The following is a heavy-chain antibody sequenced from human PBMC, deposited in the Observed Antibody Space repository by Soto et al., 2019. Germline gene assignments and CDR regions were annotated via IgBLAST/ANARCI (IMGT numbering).Heavy chain of an antibody. V-gene: IGHV4-61*01. J-gene: IGHJ4*02. D-gene: IGHD6-19*01. Sequence: SETLSLTFTVSGASVIGGSYYWSWIRQPPGKGLEWIGYIYYTGSTSYSPSLKSRVTISVDMSKNQLSLKLTSVTAADTAVFYCARESGFSSGWRFDYWGQGTLVTVSS. CDR1: GASVIGGSYY. CDR3: ARESGFSSGWRFDY. CDR2: IYYTGST.